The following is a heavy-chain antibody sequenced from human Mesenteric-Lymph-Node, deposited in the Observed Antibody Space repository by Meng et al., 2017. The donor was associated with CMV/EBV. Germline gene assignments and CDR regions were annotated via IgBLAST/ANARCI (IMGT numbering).Heavy chain of an antibody. CDR3: ARYNGYAADY. J-gene: IGHJ4*02. Sequence: LARTCAVYGGDFSGYGNGSRQPRGSGLEWIGEIKHSGRTKYSPSLRSRATISVETSKNQFSLMVSSVTAADTGVYYCARYNGYAADYWGQGTLVTVSS. V-gene: IGHV4-34*01. CDR1: GGDFSGYG. D-gene: IGHD5-12*01. CDR2: IKHSGRT.